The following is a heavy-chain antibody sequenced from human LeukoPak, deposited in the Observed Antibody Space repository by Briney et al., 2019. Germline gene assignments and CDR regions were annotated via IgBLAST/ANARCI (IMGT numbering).Heavy chain of an antibody. CDR3: ARARKTRNIYGDYVFLFDY. CDR2: INPSGGST. D-gene: IGHD4-17*01. J-gene: IGHJ4*02. CDR1: GYTFTSYY. Sequence: ASVKVSCKASGYTFTSYYMHWVRQAPGQGLEWMGIINPSGGSTSYAQKFQGRVTMTRDTSISTAYMELSRLRSDDTALYYCARARKTRNIYGDYVFLFDYWGQGTLVTVSS. V-gene: IGHV1-46*01.